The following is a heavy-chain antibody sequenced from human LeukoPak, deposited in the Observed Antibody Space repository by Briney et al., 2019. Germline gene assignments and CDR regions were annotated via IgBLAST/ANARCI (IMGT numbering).Heavy chain of an antibody. CDR2: INHSGST. J-gene: IGHJ4*02. CDR1: GGSFSGYY. D-gene: IGHD2-15*01. CDR3: ARAVGYCSGGSCRHLPFDY. V-gene: IGHV4-34*01. Sequence: PSETLSLTCAVYGGSFSGYYWSWIRQPPGKGLEWIGEINHSGSTNYNPSLKSRVTISVDTSKNQFSLKLSSVTAADTAVYYCARAVGYCSGGSCRHLPFDYWGQGTLVTVSS.